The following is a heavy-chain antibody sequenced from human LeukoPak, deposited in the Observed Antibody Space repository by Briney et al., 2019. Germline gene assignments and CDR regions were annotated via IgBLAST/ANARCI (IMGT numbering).Heavy chain of an antibody. V-gene: IGHV4-34*01. CDR1: GGSFSGYY. Sequence: SETLSLTCAVYGGSFSGYYWSWIRQPPGKGLEWIGEINHSGSTNYNPSLKRRVTISVDTSKSQFSLKPNSMGAADTPAYYCVGTGNTWSDFDYWGQGTLVTVSS. J-gene: IGHJ4*02. D-gene: IGHD3/OR15-3a*01. CDR2: INHSGST. CDR3: VGTGNTWSDFDY.